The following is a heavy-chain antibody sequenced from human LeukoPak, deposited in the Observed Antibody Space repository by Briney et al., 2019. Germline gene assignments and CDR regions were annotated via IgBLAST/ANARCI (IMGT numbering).Heavy chain of an antibody. CDR1: GGSFSGYY. CDR3: ARSGDGSARGRRFLDY. D-gene: IGHD3-10*01. Sequence: SETLSLTCAVYGGSFSGYYWSWIRQPPGKGLEWIGEINHSGSTNYNPSLKSRVTISVDTSKNQFSLKLSSVTAADTAVYYCARSGDGSARGRRFLDYWGQGTLVTVSS. CDR2: INHSGST. V-gene: IGHV4-34*01. J-gene: IGHJ4*02.